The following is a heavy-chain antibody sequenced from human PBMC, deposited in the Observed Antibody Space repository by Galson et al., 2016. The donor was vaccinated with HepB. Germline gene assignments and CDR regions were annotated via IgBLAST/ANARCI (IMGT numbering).Heavy chain of an antibody. CDR1: GVSITSGDYF. CDR2: IDYSGNT. CDR3: ARHHRDPNFDY. Sequence: SETLSLTCSVSGVSITSGDYFWAWVRQPPGKGLEWIGSIDYSGNTWYTPSLKSRVTISVDTSRNQFSLKQNSMTAADAAVYYCARHHRDPNFDYWGQGTQVTVSS. V-gene: IGHV4-39*01. J-gene: IGHJ4*02.